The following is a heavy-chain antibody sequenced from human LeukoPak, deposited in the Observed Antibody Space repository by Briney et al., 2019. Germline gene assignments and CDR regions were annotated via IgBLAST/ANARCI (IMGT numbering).Heavy chain of an antibody. CDR3: ARRWGIGYSSSWYNSDGGFDY. CDR2: IKQDGSEK. J-gene: IGHJ4*02. V-gene: IGHV3-7*01. D-gene: IGHD6-13*01. Sequence: GGSLRLSCAASGFTFSSYAMSWVRQAPGKGLEWVANIKQDGSEKYYVDSVKGRFTISRDNAKNSLYLQMNSLRAEDTAVYYCARRWGIGYSSSWYNSDGGFDYWGQGTLVTVSS. CDR1: GFTFSSYA.